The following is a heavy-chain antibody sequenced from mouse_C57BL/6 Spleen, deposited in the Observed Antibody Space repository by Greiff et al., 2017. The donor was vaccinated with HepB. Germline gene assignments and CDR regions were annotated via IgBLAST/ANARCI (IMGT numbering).Heavy chain of an antibody. D-gene: IGHD1-1*01. CDR2: IYPGDGDT. Sequence: QVQLQQSGPELVKPGASVKISCKASGYAFSSSWMNWVKQRPGKGLEWIGRIYPGDGDTNYNGKFKGKATLTADKSSSTAYMQLSSLTSEDSAVYFCASEGITTVVAPLDYWGQGTSLTVSS. J-gene: IGHJ2*02. V-gene: IGHV1-82*01. CDR3: ASEGITTVVAPLDY. CDR1: GYAFSSSW.